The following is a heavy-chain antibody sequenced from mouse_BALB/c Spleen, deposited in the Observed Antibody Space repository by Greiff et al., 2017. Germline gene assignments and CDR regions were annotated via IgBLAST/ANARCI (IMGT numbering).Heavy chain of an antibody. J-gene: IGHJ2*01. V-gene: IGHV14-3*02. CDR2: IDPANGNT. CDR1: GFNIKDTY. CDR3: ASGYGNYGDY. Sequence: VQLKESGAELVKPGASVKLSCTASGFNIKDTYMHWVKQRPEQGLEWIGRIDPANGNTKYDPKFQGKATITADTSSNTAYLQLSSLTSEDTAVYYCASGYGNYGDYWGQGTTLTVAS. D-gene: IGHD2-1*01.